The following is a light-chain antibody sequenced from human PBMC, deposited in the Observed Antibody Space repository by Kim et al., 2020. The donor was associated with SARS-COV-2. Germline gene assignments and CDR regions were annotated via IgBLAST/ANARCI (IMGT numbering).Light chain of an antibody. V-gene: IGLV1-40*01. Sequence: PGERGTISCTGSSSNIGAGYDVHWYQQLPGTAPKLLIYGSSNRPSGVPDRFSGSKSATSASLAITGLQAEDEADYYCQSYDTSHVIFGGGTQLTVL. CDR3: QSYDTSHVI. CDR1: SSNIGAGYD. CDR2: GSS. J-gene: IGLJ2*01.